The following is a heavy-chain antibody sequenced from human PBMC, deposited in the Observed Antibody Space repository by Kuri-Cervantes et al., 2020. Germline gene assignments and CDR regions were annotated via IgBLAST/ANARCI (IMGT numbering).Heavy chain of an antibody. V-gene: IGHV1-46*01. D-gene: IGHD5-18*01. Sequence: ASVKVSCKASRYTFTSYYMHWVRQAPGQGLGWMGIINPSRGSTSYAQKFQGRVTMTRDTSTSPVYMELSSLRSEDTAVYYCSRTNVDTAMVTYYYFDYWGQGTLVTVSS. J-gene: IGHJ4*02. CDR2: INPSRGST. CDR3: SRTNVDTAMVTYYYFDY. CDR1: RYTFTSYY.